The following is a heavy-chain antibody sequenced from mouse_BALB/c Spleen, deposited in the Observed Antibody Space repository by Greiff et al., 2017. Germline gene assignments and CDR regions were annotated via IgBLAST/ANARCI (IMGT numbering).Heavy chain of an antibody. D-gene: IGHD1-1*01. CDR3: ARWIWDYYGSSYDYYAMDY. V-gene: IGHV3-2*02. CDR2: ISYSGST. CDR1: GYSITSDYA. J-gene: IGHJ4*01. Sequence: VQLQQSGPGLVKPSQSLSLTCTVTGYSITSDYAWNWIRQFPGNKLGWMGYISYSGSTSYNPSLKSRISITRDTSKNQFFLQLNSVTTEDTATYYCARWIWDYYGSSYDYYAMDYWGQGTSVTVSS.